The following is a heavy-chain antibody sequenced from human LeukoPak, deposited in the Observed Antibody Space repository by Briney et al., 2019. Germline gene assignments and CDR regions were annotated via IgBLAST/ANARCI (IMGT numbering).Heavy chain of an antibody. D-gene: IGHD5-12*01. CDR3: AAHTAGRGSGY. CDR1: GASISSYY. CDR2: IYDSGST. Sequence: SETLSLTCSVSGASISSYYWSWIRQPPGKGLEWIGHIYDSGSTKYNPSLKSRVTISVGTSKNQFSLTLSSVTAADTAVYYCAAHTAGRGSGYWGQGILVALS. J-gene: IGHJ4*02. V-gene: IGHV4-59*08.